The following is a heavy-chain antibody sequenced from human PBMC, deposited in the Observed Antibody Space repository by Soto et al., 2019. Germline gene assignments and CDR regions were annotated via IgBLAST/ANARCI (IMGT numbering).Heavy chain of an antibody. V-gene: IGHV5-10-1*01. CDR2: IDPSDSYT. CDR3: ARHTYSSSPPYYYGMDV. CDR1: GYSFTSYW. D-gene: IGHD6-6*01. J-gene: IGHJ6*02. Sequence: PGESQKISCKGSGYSFTSYWISRVRQMPGKGLEWMGRIDPSDSYTNYSPSFQGHVTISADKSISTAYLQWSSLKASDTAMYYCARHTYSSSPPYYYGMDVWGQGTTVTVSS.